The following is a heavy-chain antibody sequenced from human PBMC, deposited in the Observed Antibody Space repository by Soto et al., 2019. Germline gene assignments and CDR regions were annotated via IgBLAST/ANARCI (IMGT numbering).Heavy chain of an antibody. CDR3: AREFGGSRVFDH. J-gene: IGHJ4*02. CDR2: INPNADTT. V-gene: IGHV1-46*01. D-gene: IGHD1-26*01. Sequence: ASLKVSCKTSGYSFTDYFIHWVRQAPGQGLEWMGIINPNADTTNYAQKFQGRVTVTRDTSTSTVYMEFRSLRSEDTAVYFCAREFGGSRVFDHWGQGTLVTVSS. CDR1: GYSFTDYF.